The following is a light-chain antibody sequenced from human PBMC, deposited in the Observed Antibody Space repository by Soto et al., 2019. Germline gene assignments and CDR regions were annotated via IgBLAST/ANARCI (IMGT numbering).Light chain of an antibody. CDR3: VSYTSSTTYV. CDR2: DVA. V-gene: IGLV2-14*03. Sequence: QSVLTQPACVSDSPGQSITVSCTGTSSDVGGSNFVSWYQQHPGKPPKLIIYDVANRPSGVSNRFSGSKSGSTASLIISRLQTEDEADYYCVSYTSSTTYVFGTGTKVPS. J-gene: IGLJ1*01. CDR1: SSDVGGSNF.